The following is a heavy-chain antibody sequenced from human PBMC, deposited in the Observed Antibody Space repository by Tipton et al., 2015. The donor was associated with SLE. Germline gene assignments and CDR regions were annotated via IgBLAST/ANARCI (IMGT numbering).Heavy chain of an antibody. V-gene: IGHV4-59*08. Sequence: TLSLTCSVSGVSISPYYWTWIRQPPGKGLECIGYIYYSGSTNYNPSLKSRVTISVDTSKNQVSLKLTSVTAADTAVYYCARTPGRYFGLDVWGHGTTVTVSS. CDR2: IYYSGST. D-gene: IGHD3-10*01. CDR1: GVSISPYY. J-gene: IGHJ6*02. CDR3: ARTPGRYFGLDV.